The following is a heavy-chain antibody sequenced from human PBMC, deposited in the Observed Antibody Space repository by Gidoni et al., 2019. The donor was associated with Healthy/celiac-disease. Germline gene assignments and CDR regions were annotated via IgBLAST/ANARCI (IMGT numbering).Heavy chain of an antibody. CDR3: ASSAPLPAATVDAFDI. CDR1: GSTFSSYS. Sequence: EVQLVESGGGLVKPGGSLRLSCAASGSTFSSYSMNWVRQAPGKGLEWVSYISSSSSYIYYADSVKGRFTISRDNAKNSLYLQMNSLRAEDTAVYYCASSAPLPAATVDAFDIWGQGTMVTVSS. J-gene: IGHJ3*02. CDR2: ISSSSSYI. D-gene: IGHD2-2*01. V-gene: IGHV3-21*01.